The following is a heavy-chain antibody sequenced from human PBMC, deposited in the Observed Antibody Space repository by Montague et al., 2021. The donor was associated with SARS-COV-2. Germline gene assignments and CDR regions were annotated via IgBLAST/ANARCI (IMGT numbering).Heavy chain of an antibody. V-gene: IGHV4-31*03. J-gene: IGHJ4*02. D-gene: IGHD3-3*01. CDR3: ARVRGLTIFGVVGPFDC. Sequence: TLSLTCTVSGGSISSGGYYWSWIRQHPEKGLEWIGYIYYSGSTYYNPSLKSRVTISVDTSKNQFSLKLSSVTAADTAVYYCARVRGLTIFGVVGPFDCWGQGTLVTVSS. CDR1: GGSISSGGYY. CDR2: IYYSGST.